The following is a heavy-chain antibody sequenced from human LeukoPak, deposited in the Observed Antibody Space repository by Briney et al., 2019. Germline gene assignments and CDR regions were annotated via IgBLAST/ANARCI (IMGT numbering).Heavy chain of an antibody. CDR3: ARGYCTNGVCYGTVDH. D-gene: IGHD2-8*01. J-gene: IGHJ4*02. CDR2: VNWNGGST. V-gene: IGHV3-20*04. CDR1: GFTLDDYG. Sequence: SGGSLRLSCAASGFTLDDYGMSWVRQAPGKGLEWVSGVNWNGGSTDYAASVKGRFTISRDNAKNSLYLQMNSLRAEDTALYYCARGYCTNGVCYGTVDHSGQGTLVTVSS.